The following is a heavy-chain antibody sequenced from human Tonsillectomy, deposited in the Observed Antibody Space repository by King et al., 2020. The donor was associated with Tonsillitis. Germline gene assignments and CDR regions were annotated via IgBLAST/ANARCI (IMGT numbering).Heavy chain of an antibody. CDR3: AIVLRFCTRHSCPSGPFPKTFGVNVAFDS. J-gene: IGHJ4*02. D-gene: IGHD3/OR15-3a*01. CDR1: VGSISNFDYY. V-gene: IGHV4-30-4*01. Sequence: VQLQESGPGLVKPSQTLSLTFSVSVGSISNFDYYWIWIRQFPGQGLEWIGYIYYSVTTYNNPSLMSRLTISLDTSKNQFSLRLSSVTAADTAVCSCAIVLRFCTRHSCPSGPFPKTFGVNVAFDSWGMGIPVNGSS. CDR2: IYYSVTT.